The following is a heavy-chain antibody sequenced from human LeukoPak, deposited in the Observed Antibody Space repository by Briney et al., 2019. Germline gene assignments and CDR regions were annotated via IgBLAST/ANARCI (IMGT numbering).Heavy chain of an antibody. CDR3: AKGNWRYFDY. CDR2: ISGSGGST. D-gene: IGHD1-1*01. V-gene: IGHV3-23*01. Sequence: GGSLRLSCAASGFTFSTYVMSWARQAPGKGPEWVSAISGSGGSTYYADSVKGRFTISRDNSKNTLYLQMNSLGADDTAVYYCAKGNWRYFDYWGQGTLVTVSS. CDR1: GFTFSTYV. J-gene: IGHJ4*02.